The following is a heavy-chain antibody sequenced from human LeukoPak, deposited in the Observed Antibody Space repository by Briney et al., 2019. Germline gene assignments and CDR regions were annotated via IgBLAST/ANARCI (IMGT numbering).Heavy chain of an antibody. CDR1: GYTFTGYY. D-gene: IGHD3-22*01. CDR3: AGEDNSSGYRPFDI. V-gene: IGHV1-2*06. Sequence: ASVKVSCKASGYTFTGYYIHWVRQAPGQGLEWMGRINPNNGGTNHAQKFQGRVTVTRDMSMSTAYMELSRLRSDDTAVYYCAGEDNSSGYRPFDIWGQGTMVTVTS. CDR2: INPNNGGT. J-gene: IGHJ3*02.